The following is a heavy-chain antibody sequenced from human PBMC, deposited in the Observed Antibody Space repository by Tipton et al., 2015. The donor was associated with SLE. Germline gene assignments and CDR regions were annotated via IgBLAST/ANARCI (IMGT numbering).Heavy chain of an antibody. J-gene: IGHJ4*02. Sequence: TLSFTCTVSGGSISSHYWSWIRQPPGKGLEWIGSIYYSGGTYYNPSLKSRVTISVDTSKNQFSLKLSSVTAADTAVYYCARGQYYGSGSYFDYWGQGTLVNVSS. D-gene: IGHD3-10*01. V-gene: IGHV4-59*11. CDR3: ARGQYYGSGSYFDY. CDR2: IYYSGGT. CDR1: GGSISSHY.